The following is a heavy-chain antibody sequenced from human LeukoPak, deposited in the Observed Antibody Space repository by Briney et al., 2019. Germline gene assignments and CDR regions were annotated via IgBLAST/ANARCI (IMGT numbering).Heavy chain of an antibody. J-gene: IGHJ5*02. CDR3: ASSRSSDP. CDR1: GGSFSGYY. Sequence: SETLSLTCAVYGGSFSGYYWSWIRQPPGKGLEWIGEINHSGSTNYNPSLKSRVTISVDTSKNQFSLKLSSVTAADTAVYYCASSRSSDPWGQGTLVTVSS. V-gene: IGHV4-34*01. CDR2: INHSGST.